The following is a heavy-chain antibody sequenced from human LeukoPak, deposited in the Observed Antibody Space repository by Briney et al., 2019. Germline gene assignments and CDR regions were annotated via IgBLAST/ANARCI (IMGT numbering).Heavy chain of an antibody. D-gene: IGHD2/OR15-2a*01. V-gene: IGHV3-30*18. CDR3: AKRSLYYYYGMDV. CDR2: ISYDGSNK. Sequence: GGSLRLSCAASGFTFSSYGMHWVRQAPGKGLEWVAVISYDGSNKYYADSVKGRFTISRDNSKNTLYLQMNSLRAEDTAVYYCAKRSLYYYYGMDVCGQGTTVTVSS. CDR1: GFTFSSYG. J-gene: IGHJ6*02.